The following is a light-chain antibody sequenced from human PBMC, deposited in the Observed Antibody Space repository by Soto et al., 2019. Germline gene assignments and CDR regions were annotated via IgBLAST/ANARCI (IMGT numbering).Light chain of an antibody. Sequence: QAVVTQEPSFSVSPGGTVTLTCGLTSGSVSTTYYPSWYQQTPCQAPRTLIYSTNIRSSGVPDRFSGSILGNKAALTITGAQADDESDYHCMLYMGGGLVVFGGGTQLTVL. V-gene: IGLV8-61*01. CDR1: SGSVSTTYY. CDR2: STN. CDR3: MLYMGGGLVV. J-gene: IGLJ2*01.